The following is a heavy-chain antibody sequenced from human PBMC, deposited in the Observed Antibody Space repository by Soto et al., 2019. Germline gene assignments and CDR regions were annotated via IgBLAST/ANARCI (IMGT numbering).Heavy chain of an antibody. D-gene: IGHD6-19*01. J-gene: IGHJ4*02. CDR1: GFTFSSYA. CDR2: INSGGGNT. V-gene: IGHV3-23*01. CDR3: ARDRGWSLFDY. Sequence: GGALRLSCAASGFTFSSYAMTWVRQAPGKGLEWVSTINSGGGNTSYADSVKGRFTISRDNAKNTLYLQMNSLRAEDTAVYYCARDRGWSLFDYWGQGTLVTVSS.